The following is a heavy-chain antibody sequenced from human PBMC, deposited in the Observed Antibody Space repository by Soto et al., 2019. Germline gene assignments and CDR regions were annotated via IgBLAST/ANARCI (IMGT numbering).Heavy chain of an antibody. J-gene: IGHJ4*02. CDR2: IWYDGSNK. D-gene: IGHD5-12*01. CDR1: GFTFSSYG. Sequence: GGSLRLSCASSGFTFSSYGMHWVRQAPGKGLEWVAVIWYDGSNKYYADSVKGRFTISRDNSKNTLYLQMNSLRAEDTAVNYCARDMSGYPDTFDYWGQGTLVTVSS. CDR3: ARDMSGYPDTFDY. V-gene: IGHV3-33*01.